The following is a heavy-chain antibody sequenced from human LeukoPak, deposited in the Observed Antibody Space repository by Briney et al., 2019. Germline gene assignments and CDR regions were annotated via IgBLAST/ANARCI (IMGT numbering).Heavy chain of an antibody. CDR2: TYYRSKWYN. V-gene: IGHV6-1*01. CDR3: EKFVGGNIDY. J-gene: IGHJ4*02. Sequence: SQTLSLTCAISGDSVSSNSAAWNWIRQSPSRGLEWLGRTYYRSKWYNDYAVSVKSRITINPDASKNQFSLQLKSVTPEDTAVYSWEKFVGGNIDYGGQEPLVTV. D-gene: IGHD2-21*01. CDR1: GDSVSSNSAA.